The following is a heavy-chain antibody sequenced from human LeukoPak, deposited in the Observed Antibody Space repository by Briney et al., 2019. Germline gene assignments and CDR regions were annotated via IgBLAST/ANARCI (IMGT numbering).Heavy chain of an antibody. J-gene: IGHJ5*02. Sequence: GGSLRLSCSASGFTFIGYSMNWVRQAPGKGLEWLAYISSTSSIYYVASVKGRFTISRDNAKNSLYLQMNSLGAEDTAMYYCTRDLAWNFPWGQGTLVTVSS. CDR2: ISSTSSI. CDR1: GFTFIGYS. CDR3: TRDLAWNFP. V-gene: IGHV3-48*01. D-gene: IGHD1-7*01.